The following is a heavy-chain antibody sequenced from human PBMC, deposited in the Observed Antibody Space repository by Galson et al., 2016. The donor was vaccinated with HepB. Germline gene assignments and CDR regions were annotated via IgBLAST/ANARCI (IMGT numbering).Heavy chain of an antibody. V-gene: IGHV3-21*01. CDR1: GFTFSDYT. D-gene: IGHD3-3*01. CDR2: IIPSGADT. CDR3: ASHIFLLPFLV. Sequence: SLRLSCAASGFTFSDYTMNWVRQAPGKGLEWVSYIIPSGADTYYADSVKGRFTISRDNAKNSLFLQMSSLRAEDTAVYYCASHIFLLPFLVWGNGTTVTVSS. J-gene: IGHJ6*04.